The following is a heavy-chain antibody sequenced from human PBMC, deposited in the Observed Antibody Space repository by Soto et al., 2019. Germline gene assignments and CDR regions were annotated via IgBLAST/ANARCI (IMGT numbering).Heavy chain of an antibody. D-gene: IGHD3-3*01. CDR3: AGDGGIYYDFWSGSPPGPYYGMDV. V-gene: IGHV1-3*01. Sequence: ASVKVSCKASGYTFTSYAMHWVRQAPGQRLEWMGWINAGNGNTKYSQKFQGRVTITRDTSASTAYMELSSLRSEDTAVYYCAGDGGIYYDFWSGSPPGPYYGMDVWGQGTTVTVSS. CDR1: GYTFTSYA. J-gene: IGHJ6*02. CDR2: INAGNGNT.